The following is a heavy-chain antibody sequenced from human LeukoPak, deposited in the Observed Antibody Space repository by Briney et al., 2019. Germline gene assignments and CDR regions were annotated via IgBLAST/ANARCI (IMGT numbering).Heavy chain of an antibody. V-gene: IGHV3-7*01. CDR1: GFTFSSYW. CDR3: ARESSYYYDSSGYYGY. D-gene: IGHD3-22*01. CDR2: IKQDGSEE. Sequence: GGSLRLSCAASGFTFSSYWMSWVRQAPGKGLEWVANIKQDGSEEYYVDSVKGRFTISRDNAKNSLYLQMNSLRAEDTAVYYCARESSYYYDSSGYYGYWGQGTLVTVSS. J-gene: IGHJ4*02.